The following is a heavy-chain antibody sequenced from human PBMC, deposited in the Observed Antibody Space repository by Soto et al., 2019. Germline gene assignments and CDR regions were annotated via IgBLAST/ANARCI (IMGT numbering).Heavy chain of an antibody. CDR3: AKPDGVVIFLGCFDY. CDR2: ISYDGSNK. V-gene: IGHV3-30*18. J-gene: IGHJ4*02. D-gene: IGHD3-3*01. CDR1: GFPFSSYG. Sequence: LRLSCAASGFPFSSYGLHWVRQAPGKGLEWVAVISYDGSNKYYADSVKGRFTISRDNSKNTLYLQMNSLRAEDTAVYYCAKPDGVVIFLGCFDYWGQGTLVTVSS.